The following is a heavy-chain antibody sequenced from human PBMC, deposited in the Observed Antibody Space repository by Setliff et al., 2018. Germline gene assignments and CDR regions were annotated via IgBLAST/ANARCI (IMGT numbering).Heavy chain of an antibody. J-gene: IGHJ4*02. CDR3: GGSPGVWNY. Sequence: HPGGSLRLSCAASGFTFSSYSMNWVRQAPGRGLEWVSYISSSSNTIYYADSVKGRFTISRDNAKNSLYLQMNSLRAEDTAVYYCGGSPGVWNYWGQGTLVTVSS. V-gene: IGHV3-48*04. D-gene: IGHD1-26*01. CDR1: GFTFSSYS. CDR2: ISSSSNTI.